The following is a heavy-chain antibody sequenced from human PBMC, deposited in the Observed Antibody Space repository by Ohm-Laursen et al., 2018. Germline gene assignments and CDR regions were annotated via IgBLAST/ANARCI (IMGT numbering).Heavy chain of an antibody. CDR3: TKGNWGTAFDI. CDR2: ISWNSGSI. V-gene: IGHV3-9*03. J-gene: IGHJ3*02. CDR1: GFTFDDYA. Sequence: SLRLSCTASGFTFDDYAMHWVRQAPGKGLEWVSGISWNSGSIGYADSVKGRFTISRDNAKNSLYLQMNSLRVEDMGLYYCTKGNWGTAFDIWGQGTMVTVSS. D-gene: IGHD3-16*01.